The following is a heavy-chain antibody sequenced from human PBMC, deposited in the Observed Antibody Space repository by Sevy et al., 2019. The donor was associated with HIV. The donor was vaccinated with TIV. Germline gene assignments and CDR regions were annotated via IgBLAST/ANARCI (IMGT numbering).Heavy chain of an antibody. J-gene: IGHJ4*02. D-gene: IGHD2-15*01. V-gene: IGHV3-11*01. CDR2: ISSSGSTI. CDR3: ARDNHCSGGSCRGRRGYDFDY. CDR1: GFTFSDYY. Sequence: GGSLRLSCAASGFTFSDYYMSWIRQAPGKGLEWVSYISSSGSTIYYADSVKGRFTISRDNAKNSLYLQMNSLRAEDTAVYYCARDNHCSGGSCRGRRGYDFDYWGQGTLVTVSS.